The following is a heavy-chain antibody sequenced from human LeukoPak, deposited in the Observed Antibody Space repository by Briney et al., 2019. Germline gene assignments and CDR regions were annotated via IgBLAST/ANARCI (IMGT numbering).Heavy chain of an antibody. V-gene: IGHV1-46*01. CDR2: INPSGGST. CDR1: GYTFTSIC. D-gene: IGHD2-21*02. Sequence: VASVKVSCKASGYTFTSICMHWVRQAPGQGLEWMGIINPSGGSTNYAQKFQGTVTMTRDTSTSTVYMELSSLRSEDTAVYYCALGHYCGGDCYSAYAFDIWGQGTMVTVSS. CDR3: ALGHYCGGDCYSAYAFDI. J-gene: IGHJ3*02.